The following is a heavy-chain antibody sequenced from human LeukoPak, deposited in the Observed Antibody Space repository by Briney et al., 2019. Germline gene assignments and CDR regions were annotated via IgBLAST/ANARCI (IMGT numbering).Heavy chain of an antibody. CDR1: GGPISSSNDY. CDR2: INHIGTT. V-gene: IGHV4-39*07. J-gene: IGHJ3*01. D-gene: IGHD3/OR15-3a*01. CDR3: ARGRSSGLYGHDAYDF. Sequence: SETLSLTCTVSGGPISSSNDYWGWVRQPPGEGLEWIGEINHIGTTNYGPSLKSRVIISMDTSKNQFSLELTSVSAADAAVYFCARGRSSGLYGHDAYDFWGQGTMVTVSS.